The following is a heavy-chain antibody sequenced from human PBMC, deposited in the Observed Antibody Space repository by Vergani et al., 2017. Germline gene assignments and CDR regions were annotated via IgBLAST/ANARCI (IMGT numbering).Heavy chain of an antibody. J-gene: IGHJ4*02. Sequence: EVQLLESGGGLVQPGGSLRLSCAASGFTFSSYAMSWVRQAPGKGLEWVSAISGSGGSTNYADSVKGRVTISRDNSKNTLYLQMNSLRAEDTAVYYCAKGRGIAARPLDYWGQGTLVTVSS. D-gene: IGHD6-6*01. CDR2: ISGSGGST. CDR3: AKGRGIAARPLDY. V-gene: IGHV3-23*01. CDR1: GFTFSSYA.